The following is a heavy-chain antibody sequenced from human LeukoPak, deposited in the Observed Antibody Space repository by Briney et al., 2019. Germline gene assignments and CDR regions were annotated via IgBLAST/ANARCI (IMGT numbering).Heavy chain of an antibody. CDR1: GFTFSSYW. V-gene: IGHV3-48*04. D-gene: IGHD3-10*01. CDR3: ARGGGDGYFDY. Sequence: GGSLRLSCAASGFTFSSYWMSWVRRAPGKGLEWVSYISSSGSTIYYADSVKGRFTISRDNAKNSLYLQMNSLRAEDTAVYYCARGGGDGYFDYWGQGTLVTVSS. J-gene: IGHJ4*02. CDR2: ISSSGSTI.